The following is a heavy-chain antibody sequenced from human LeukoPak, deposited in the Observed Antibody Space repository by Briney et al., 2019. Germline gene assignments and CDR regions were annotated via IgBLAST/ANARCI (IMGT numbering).Heavy chain of an antibody. CDR2: ISAYNGNT. CDR1: GYTFTICG. V-gene: IGHV1-18*01. J-gene: IGHJ4*02. CDR3: PSLGLSRSWYGAHDY. D-gene: IGHD6-13*01. Sequence: GASVKVSFKSSGYTFTICGISWVRQAPGQGLEWMGWISAYNGNTNSAQKLQGRVTMSKDTSTRADYMQLRRLRSDDAAVYYCPSLGLSRSWYGAHDYWGQGTLVTVSS.